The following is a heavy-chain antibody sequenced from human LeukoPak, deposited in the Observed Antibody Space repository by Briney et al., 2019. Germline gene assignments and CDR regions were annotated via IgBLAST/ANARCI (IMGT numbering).Heavy chain of an antibody. J-gene: IGHJ4*02. CDR1: GFTLSSYW. V-gene: IGHV3-7*05. Sequence: GGSLRLSCAASGFTLSSYWLSWVRQAPGKGLEWVANIKEDGSEKYYVDSVKGRFTISRDNAKNSLYLQVSSLSPEDTAVYYCATDSRVSYWGQETLVTVSS. CDR2: IKEDGSEK. D-gene: IGHD6-13*01. CDR3: ATDSRVSY.